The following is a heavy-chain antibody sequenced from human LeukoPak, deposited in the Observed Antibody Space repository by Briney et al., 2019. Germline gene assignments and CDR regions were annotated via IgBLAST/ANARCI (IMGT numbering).Heavy chain of an antibody. CDR2: IYHSGRT. Sequence: SETLSLTCTVSDGSISTYYWSWIRQPPGKGLEWLGYIYHSGRTNYKPSLKSRVTISVDTSEIQLSLKLSSVTATYTAVYYCARHFSGIGLTRSYWYFDLWGRGTLVTVSS. CDR1: DGSISTYY. CDR3: ARHFSGIGLTRSYWYFDL. D-gene: IGHD3-10*01. J-gene: IGHJ2*01. V-gene: IGHV4-59*08.